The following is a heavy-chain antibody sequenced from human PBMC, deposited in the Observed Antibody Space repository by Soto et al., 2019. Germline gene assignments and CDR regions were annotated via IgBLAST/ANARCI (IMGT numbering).Heavy chain of an antibody. CDR2: IHYTGST. D-gene: IGHD1-7*01. CDR3: ATSRGNFFDP. CDR1: GGSISSNY. J-gene: IGHJ5*02. V-gene: IGHV4-59*01. Sequence: QVQLQESGPGLVKPSETLSLTCTVSGGSISSNYWNWIRQPPGKGLEWIGYIHYTGSTIYNPSLKSRVLISVDTSKNQFTLKLSSVTAADTAIYYCATSRGNFFDPWGQGTLVSVSS.